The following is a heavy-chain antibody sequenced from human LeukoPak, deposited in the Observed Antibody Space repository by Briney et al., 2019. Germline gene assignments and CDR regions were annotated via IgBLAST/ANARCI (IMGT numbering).Heavy chain of an antibody. V-gene: IGHV3-73*01. Sequence: GGSLRLSCAASGFTSWSSAVHWVRQASGKGLEWVGRIRSRSNDYAAAYAASVEGRFTISRDDSKNMAFLQMSSLTTEDTAVYYCTRTVDIVVTYYMDVWGKGTTVTVSS. D-gene: IGHD2-21*01. CDR1: GFTSWSSA. CDR3: TRTVDIVVTYYMDV. J-gene: IGHJ6*03. CDR2: IRSRSNDYAA.